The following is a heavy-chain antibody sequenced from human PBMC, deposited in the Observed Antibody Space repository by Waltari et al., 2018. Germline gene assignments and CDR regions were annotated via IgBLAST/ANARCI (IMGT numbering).Heavy chain of an antibody. Sequence: QVQLVQSGAEVKKPGASVKVSCKASGYTFTGYYMHWVRQAPGQGLEWMGWINPNSGGTNYAQKFQGWVTMTRDTSISTAYMELSRLGSDETAVYYCARVAGSIPTDYFDYWGQGTLVTVSS. CDR3: ARVAGSIPTDYFDY. D-gene: IGHD1-1*01. CDR2: INPNSGGT. V-gene: IGHV1-2*04. CDR1: GYTFTGYY. J-gene: IGHJ4*02.